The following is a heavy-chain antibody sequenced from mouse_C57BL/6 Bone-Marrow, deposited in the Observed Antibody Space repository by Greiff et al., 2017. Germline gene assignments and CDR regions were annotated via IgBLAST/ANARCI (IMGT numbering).Heavy chain of an antibody. J-gene: IGHJ4*01. CDR1: GYTFTSYW. CDR2: IYPGSGST. D-gene: IGHD1-1*01. V-gene: IGHV1-55*01. Sequence: QVQLQQPGAELVKPGASVKMSCKASGYTFTSYWITWVKQRPGQGLEWIGDIYPGSGSTNYNEKFKSKATLTVDTSSCTAYMQLSSLTSEDSAVYYCAREEPYYGSGMDYWGQGTSVTVSS. CDR3: AREEPYYGSGMDY.